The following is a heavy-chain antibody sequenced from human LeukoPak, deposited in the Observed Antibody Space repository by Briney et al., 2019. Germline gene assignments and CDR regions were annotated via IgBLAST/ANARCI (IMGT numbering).Heavy chain of an antibody. D-gene: IGHD6-13*01. J-gene: IGHJ5*02. CDR2: IYYSGST. V-gene: IGHV4-39*07. CDR3: ARDQPAAASNWFDP. Sequence: PSETLSLTCTVSGGSISSSSYYWGWIRQPPGKGLEWIGSIYYSGSTYYNPSPKSRVTISVDTSKNQFSLKLSSVAAADTAVYYCARDQPAAASNWFDPWGQGTLVTVSS. CDR1: GGSISSSSYY.